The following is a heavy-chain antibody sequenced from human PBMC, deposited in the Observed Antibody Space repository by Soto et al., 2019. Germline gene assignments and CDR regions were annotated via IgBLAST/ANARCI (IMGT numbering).Heavy chain of an antibody. J-gene: IGHJ5*02. CDR2: INHTGGT. CDR1: GGSVNGYY. V-gene: IGHV4-34*01. D-gene: IGHD3-3*01. CDR3: ATRITVFGLLIPPFEP. Sequence: ETLSLTCAVYGGSVNGYYWNWIRHPPGKGLEWIGEINHTGGTHYNPSLKSRVTMSVDTSKDQFSLRLSSVTAADTAIYYCATRITVFGLLIPPFEPWGQGTQVTVSS.